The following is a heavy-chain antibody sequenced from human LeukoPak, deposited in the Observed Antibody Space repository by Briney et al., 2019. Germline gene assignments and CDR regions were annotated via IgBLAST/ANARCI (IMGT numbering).Heavy chain of an antibody. CDR1: GNYW. V-gene: IGHV3-74*01. J-gene: IGHJ4*02. CDR3: VSFYETY. CDR2: INSDGSWT. Sequence: GGSLRLSCAASGNYWMHWVRQAPGKGLVWVSHINSDGSWTSYTDSVKGRFTISKDNAKNTVYLQMNSLRAEDTAVYYCVSFYETYWGRGTLVTVSS. D-gene: IGHD2/OR15-2a*01.